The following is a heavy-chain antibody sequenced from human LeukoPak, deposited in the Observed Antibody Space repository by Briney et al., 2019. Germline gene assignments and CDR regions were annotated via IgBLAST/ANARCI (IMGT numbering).Heavy chain of an antibody. Sequence: PSETLSLTCTVSGGSISSYYWSWIRQPPGKGLEWIGYTYYSGSTNYNPSLKSRVTISVDTSKNQFSLKLSSVTAADTAVYYCARGIYSSGWYAWFDPWGQGTLVTVSS. V-gene: IGHV4-59*08. D-gene: IGHD6-19*01. CDR2: TYYSGST. J-gene: IGHJ5*02. CDR3: ARGIYSSGWYAWFDP. CDR1: GGSISSYY.